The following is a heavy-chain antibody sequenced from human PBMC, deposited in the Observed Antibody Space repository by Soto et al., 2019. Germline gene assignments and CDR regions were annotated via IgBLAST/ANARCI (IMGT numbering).Heavy chain of an antibody. J-gene: IGHJ6*02. CDR1: GFTFDDYA. CDR2: IDWRSLNI. Sequence: ELQLVESGGGLVQPGTSLTLSCAASGFTFDDYAMHWVRQPPGKGLEWVSSIDWRSLNIDYADSVRGRFTISRDNAKNTLYLQLNTLRPEDTALYYCGKDIAGSPQYYGVDVWGQGTTVTVSS. D-gene: IGHD3-10*01. V-gene: IGHV3-9*01. CDR3: GKDIAGSPQYYGVDV.